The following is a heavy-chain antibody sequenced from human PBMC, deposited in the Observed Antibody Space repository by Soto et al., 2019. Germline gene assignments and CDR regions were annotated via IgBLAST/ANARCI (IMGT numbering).Heavy chain of an antibody. CDR3: AKIGGHSSSLYFYYPVDV. D-gene: IGHD6-6*01. J-gene: IGHJ6*02. Sequence: GGSLRLSCAAPDFTFSKYGMHWVRQAPGKGLEWVAVISSDGSNEDYADSVKGRFTISRDNSKNTLYLQMDSLRAEDTAVFYCAKIGGHSSSLYFYYPVDVWGQGTTVTVSS. V-gene: IGHV3-30*18. CDR2: ISSDGSNE. CDR1: DFTFSKYG.